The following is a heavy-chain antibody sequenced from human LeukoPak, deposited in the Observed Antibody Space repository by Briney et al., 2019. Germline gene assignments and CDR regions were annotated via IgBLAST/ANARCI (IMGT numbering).Heavy chain of an antibody. D-gene: IGHD1-26*01. CDR3: TTDSDREYYYGMDV. J-gene: IGHJ6*02. Sequence: GGSLRLSCAASGFTFSSYAMHWVRQAPGKGLEWVAVISYDGSNKYYADSVKGRFTISRDNSKNTLYLQMNSLKTEDTAVYYCTTDSDREYYYGMDVWGQGTTVTVSS. CDR2: ISYDGSNK. V-gene: IGHV3-30-3*01. CDR1: GFTFSSYA.